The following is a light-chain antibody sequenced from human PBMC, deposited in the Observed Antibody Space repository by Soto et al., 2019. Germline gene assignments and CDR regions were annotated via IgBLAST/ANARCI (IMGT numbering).Light chain of an antibody. J-gene: IGKJ4*01. CDR1: QTISTY. CDR2: GAS. Sequence: DIQMTQSPSSLSASVGDRVTITCRASQTISTYLNWYQQKPREAPKLLIYGASSLQSGVPSRFSGSGSGTDFALTISSLQPEDSVAYYCQQSYGSPTFGGGTKVEIK. V-gene: IGKV1-39*01. CDR3: QQSYGSPT.